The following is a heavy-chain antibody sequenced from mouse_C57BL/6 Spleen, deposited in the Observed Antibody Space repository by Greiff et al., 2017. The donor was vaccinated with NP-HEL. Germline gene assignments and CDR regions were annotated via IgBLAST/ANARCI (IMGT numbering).Heavy chain of an antibody. CDR1: GYTFTDYY. CDR2: INPYNGGT. Sequence: EVQLQQSGPVLVKPGASVKMSCKASGYTFTDYYMNWVKQSHGKSLEWIGVINPYNGGTSYNQKFKGKATLTVDKSSSTAYMELNSLTSEDSAVYYCARSSYYCNYVQGYFDVWGTGTTVTVSS. J-gene: IGHJ1*03. CDR3: ARSSYYCNYVQGYFDV. V-gene: IGHV1-19*01. D-gene: IGHD2-1*01.